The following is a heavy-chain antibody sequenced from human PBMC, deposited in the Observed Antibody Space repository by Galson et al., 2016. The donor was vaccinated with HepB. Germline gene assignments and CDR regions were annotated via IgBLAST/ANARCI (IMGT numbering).Heavy chain of an antibody. V-gene: IGHV3-43*01. D-gene: IGHD4-23*01. CDR2: ITWDGDGT. CDR3: AKDINMFGGNSGFDY. Sequence: SLRLSCAASGFAFHDYIMHWVRQAPGKGLEWVSLITWDGDGTYYADSVKGRFTISRDNSKNSLYLQMNSLRFEDTAFYYCAKDINMFGGNSGFDYWGQGTLVTVSS. CDR1: GFAFHDYI. J-gene: IGHJ4*02.